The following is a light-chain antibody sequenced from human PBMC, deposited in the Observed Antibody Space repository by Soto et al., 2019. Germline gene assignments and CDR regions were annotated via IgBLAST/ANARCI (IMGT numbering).Light chain of an antibody. CDR2: DAS. V-gene: IGKV3-11*01. Sequence: DIWMPQSPGILSLSPWERATLSCRASQTVGNYLAWYQQKPGQAPRLLIYDASNRATGVPSRFSGGGSGTDFTLTITGLEPEDFAVYYCQQRSNWRTFGQGTKVDIK. CDR1: QTVGNY. J-gene: IGKJ1*01. CDR3: QQRSNWRT.